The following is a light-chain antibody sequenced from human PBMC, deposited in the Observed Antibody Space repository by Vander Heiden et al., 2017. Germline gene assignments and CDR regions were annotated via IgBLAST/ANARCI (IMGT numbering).Light chain of an antibody. CDR2: GNS. CDR3: QSYDSSLSGSV. J-gene: IGLJ2*01. V-gene: IGLV1-40*01. Sequence: QSVLTHPPSVSAAPGQRVTISCTRSSPNIGAGYDVHWYQQLPGTAPKLLSYGNSNRPSGVPDRFSGSKSGTSASLAITGLQAEDEADYYCQSYDSSLSGSVFGGGTKLNVL. CDR1: SPNIGAGYD.